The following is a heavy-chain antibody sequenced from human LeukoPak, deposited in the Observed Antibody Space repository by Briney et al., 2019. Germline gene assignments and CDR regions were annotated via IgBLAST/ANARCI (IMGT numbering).Heavy chain of an antibody. CDR1: GYTFTSYG. CDR2: ISAYNGNT. Sequence: GASVKASCKASGYTFTSYGISWVRQAPGQGLEWMGWISAYNGNTNYAQKLQGRVTMTTDTSTSTAYMELRSLRSDDTAVYYCARGATYYYDSSGYYFDYWGQGTLVTVSS. J-gene: IGHJ4*02. V-gene: IGHV1-18*01. D-gene: IGHD3-22*01. CDR3: ARGATYYYDSSGYYFDY.